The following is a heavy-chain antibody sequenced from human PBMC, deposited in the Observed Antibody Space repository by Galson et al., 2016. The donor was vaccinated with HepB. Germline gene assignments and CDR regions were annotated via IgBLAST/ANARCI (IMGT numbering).Heavy chain of an antibody. J-gene: IGHJ6*02. CDR3: AKAATPVFYYHGMDV. CDR2: IDSSGHST. Sequence: SLRLSCAPSGFTFHSHALTWVRQAPGKGLEWVSAIDSSGHSTYYTDSVTGRFTISRDNSKNTLYLQMNSLRYEDTAVYYCAKAATPVFYYHGMDVWGQGTTVTVS. CDR1: GFTFHSHA. V-gene: IGHV3-23*01.